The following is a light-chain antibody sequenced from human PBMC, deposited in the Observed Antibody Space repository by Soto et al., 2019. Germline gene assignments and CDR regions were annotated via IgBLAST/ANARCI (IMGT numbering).Light chain of an antibody. Sequence: DIQMAQSPSTLSASVGDTVTVTCRASQSVSGWLAWYQQKPGEAPKLLIYGASSLQSGVPSRFSGSGSGTDFTLTISSLQPEDFATYYCLQHNTYPWTFGQGTKVDIK. J-gene: IGKJ1*01. CDR1: QSVSGW. CDR3: LQHNTYPWT. V-gene: IGKV1-5*01. CDR2: GAS.